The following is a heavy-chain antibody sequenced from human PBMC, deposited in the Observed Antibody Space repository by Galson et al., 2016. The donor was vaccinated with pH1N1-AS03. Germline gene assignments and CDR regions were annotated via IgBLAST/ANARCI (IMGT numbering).Heavy chain of an antibody. CDR2: IYWDDDK. CDR1: GFSLATSGVG. Sequence: PALVKPTQTLTLTCAFSGFSLATSGVGVGWIRQPPGKALEWLALIYWDDDKLYNPSLKSRLTVTKDTSKNLVVLTLTDMEPVDTATYFCTRSRYYNTNLYYFDYWGQGTLVTVSS. D-gene: IGHD2/OR15-2a*01. CDR3: TRSRYYNTNLYYFDY. V-gene: IGHV2-5*02. J-gene: IGHJ4*02.